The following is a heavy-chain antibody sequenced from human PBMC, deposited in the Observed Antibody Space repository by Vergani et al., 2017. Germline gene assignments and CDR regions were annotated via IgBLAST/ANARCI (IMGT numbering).Heavy chain of an antibody. V-gene: IGHV1-2*02. CDR2: INPNSGGT. CDR1: GYTFTGYY. CDR3: ARANDYGSGSYSHDYGMDV. Sequence: QVQLVQSGAEVKKPWASVKVSCKASGYTFTGYYMHWVRQAPGQGLEWIGWINPNSGGTNYAQKFQGRVTMTRDTSISTAYMELSRLRSDDTAVYYCARANDYGSGSYSHDYGMDVWGQGTTVTVSS. J-gene: IGHJ6*02. D-gene: IGHD3-10*01.